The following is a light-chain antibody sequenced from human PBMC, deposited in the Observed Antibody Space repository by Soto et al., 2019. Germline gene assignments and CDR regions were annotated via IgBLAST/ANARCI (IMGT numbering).Light chain of an antibody. J-gene: IGKJ4*01. V-gene: IGKV1-6*01. CDR3: LQDYNYPLT. Sequence: ATQMTQSPSSLSASVGDRVSITCRASQGIRNDLGWYQQKPGKAPKLLIYAASSLQSGVPSRFSGSGSGTDFTLTISSLQPEDFATYYCLQDYNYPLTFGGGTKVDIK. CDR2: AAS. CDR1: QGIRND.